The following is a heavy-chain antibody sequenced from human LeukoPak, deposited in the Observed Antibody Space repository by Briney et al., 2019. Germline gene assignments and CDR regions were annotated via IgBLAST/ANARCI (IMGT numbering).Heavy chain of an antibody. V-gene: IGHV3-23*01. Sequence: SSETLSLTCTVSGGSISSSSYYWGWIRQPPGKGLEWVSAISGSGASTYYADSVKGRFTISRDNSKNTLYLHMNSLRAEDTAIYYCAKGTQQFGFQHWGQGTLVTVSS. CDR3: AKGTQQFGFQH. J-gene: IGHJ1*01. CDR2: ISGSGAST. D-gene: IGHD5-18*01. CDR1: GGSISSSSYY.